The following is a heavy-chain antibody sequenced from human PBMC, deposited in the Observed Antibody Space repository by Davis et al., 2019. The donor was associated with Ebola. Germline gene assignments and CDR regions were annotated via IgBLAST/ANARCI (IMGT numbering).Heavy chain of an antibody. V-gene: IGHV3-30*02. CDR3: AKDWGIAVAGTFDY. CDR1: GFTFSSYG. J-gene: IGHJ4*02. Sequence: GGSLRLSCAASGFTFSSYGMHWVRQAPGKGLEWVAVIWYDGSNKYYADSVKGRFTISRDNSKNTLYLQMNSLRAEDTAVYYCAKDWGIAVAGTFDYWGQGTLVTVSS. D-gene: IGHD6-19*01. CDR2: IWYDGSNK.